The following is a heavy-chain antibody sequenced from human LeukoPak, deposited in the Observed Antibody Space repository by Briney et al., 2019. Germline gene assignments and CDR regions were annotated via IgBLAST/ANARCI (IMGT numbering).Heavy chain of an antibody. J-gene: IGHJ4*02. Sequence: PSETLPLTCAVYGGSFSGYYWTWIRQPPEKGLEWIGEINDSGGTDYNPSLRSRVTISIDTSKNQFSLKLSSVTAADTAVYYCARGPDHAKVGYWGQGNLVTVSS. CDR3: ARGPDHAKVGY. CDR2: INDSGGT. D-gene: IGHD1-14*01. CDR1: GGSFSGYY. V-gene: IGHV4-34*01.